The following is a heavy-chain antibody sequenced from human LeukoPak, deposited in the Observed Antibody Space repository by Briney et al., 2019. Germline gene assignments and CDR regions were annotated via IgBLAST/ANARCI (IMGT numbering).Heavy chain of an antibody. CDR2: IATGFDT. V-gene: IGHV3-23*01. J-gene: IGHJ4*02. CDR3: ARSNQADDY. D-gene: IGHD1-14*01. Sequence: GGSLRLSCAASGFTFSTHAMTWVRQAPGKGLEWVSSIATGFDTYSADSVKGRFTISRDNAKNTLYLQMDSLRAEDTGVYYCARSNQADDYWGQGTLVTVSS. CDR1: GFTFSTHA.